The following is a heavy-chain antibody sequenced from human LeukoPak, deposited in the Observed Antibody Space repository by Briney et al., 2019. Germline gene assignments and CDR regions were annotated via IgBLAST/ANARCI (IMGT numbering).Heavy chain of an antibody. Sequence: ASVKVSCTASGYTFTTYGISWVRQAPGQGLEWMGWISAYNGNTNYAQKLQGRVTMTTDTSTSTAYMELRSLRSDDTAVCYCARDPAINVHMFRGVNNWFDPWGQGTLVTVSS. CDR2: ISAYNGNT. CDR3: ARDPAINVHMFRGVNNWFDP. J-gene: IGHJ5*02. D-gene: IGHD3-10*01. V-gene: IGHV1-18*01. CDR1: GYTFTTYG.